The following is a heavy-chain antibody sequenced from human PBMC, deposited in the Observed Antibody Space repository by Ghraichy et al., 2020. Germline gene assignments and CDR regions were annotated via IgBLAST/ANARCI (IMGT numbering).Heavy chain of an antibody. D-gene: IGHD6-19*01. CDR1: GFTFSSYA. Sequence: GGSLRLSCAPSGFTFSSYAMSWVRQAPGKGLEWVSFISGSGGGTDYADSVKGRFTISRDNSKNTVYLQMNSLRAEDTAIYYCAKVLARGGSAYYFDYWGQGTLVTVSS. CDR3: AKVLARGGSAYYFDY. V-gene: IGHV3-23*01. J-gene: IGHJ4*02. CDR2: ISGSGGGT.